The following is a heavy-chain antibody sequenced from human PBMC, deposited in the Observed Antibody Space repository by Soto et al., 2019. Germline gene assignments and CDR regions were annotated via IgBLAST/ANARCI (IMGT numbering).Heavy chain of an antibody. J-gene: IGHJ5*02. D-gene: IGHD2-21*01. CDR1: GASLSDNY. CDR3: ARGGGEFDA. CDR2: INHSGNT. V-gene: IGHV4-34*01. Sequence: SETLSLTCAVYGASLSDNYCNWLRQPRGKGLEWIGEINHSGNTNYNPSLRSRVTISIDTSKNQLSLNLRSVSAADTAVYYCARGGGEFDAWGQETPVTVSS.